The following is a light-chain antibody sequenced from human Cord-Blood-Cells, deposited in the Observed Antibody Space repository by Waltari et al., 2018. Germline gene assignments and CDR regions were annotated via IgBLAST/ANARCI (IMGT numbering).Light chain of an antibody. CDR1: SSDVGGYNY. J-gene: IGLJ2*01. CDR3: CSYAGSYTYVV. CDR2: DVS. Sequence: QSALTQPRSVSGSPGQSVTISCTGTSSDVGGYNYVSWYQQHPGKAPKLMYYDVSKQPSGVPDRFSGFKSGNTASLTISGLQAEDEADYYCCSYAGSYTYVVFGGGTKLTVL. V-gene: IGLV2-11*01.